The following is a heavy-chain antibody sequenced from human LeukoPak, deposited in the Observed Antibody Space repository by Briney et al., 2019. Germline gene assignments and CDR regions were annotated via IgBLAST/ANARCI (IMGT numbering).Heavy chain of an antibody. CDR1: GGSISSGGYY. Sequence: SQTLSLTCTVSGGSISSGGYYWSWIRQHPGKGLEWIGYIYYSGSTYSNPSLKSRLTMSVDISKNQFSLKLSSVTAADTAVYYCARVVKGLRGAFDIWGQGTMVTVSS. J-gene: IGHJ3*02. CDR2: IYYSGST. D-gene: IGHD3-10*01. V-gene: IGHV4-31*03. CDR3: ARVVKGLRGAFDI.